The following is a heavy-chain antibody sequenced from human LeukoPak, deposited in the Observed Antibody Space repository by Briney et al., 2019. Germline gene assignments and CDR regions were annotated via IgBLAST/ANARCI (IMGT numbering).Heavy chain of an antibody. Sequence: GASVKVSCKASGGTFSSYAISWVRQAPGQGLEWMGGIIPIFGTANYAQKFQGRVTITADESTSTAYMELSSLRSEDTAVYYCARGRVVVVAATETGLSYYYGMDVWGQGTTVTVSS. V-gene: IGHV1-69*01. CDR3: ARGRVVVVAATETGLSYYYGMDV. CDR1: GGTFSSYA. J-gene: IGHJ6*02. CDR2: IIPIFGTA. D-gene: IGHD2-15*01.